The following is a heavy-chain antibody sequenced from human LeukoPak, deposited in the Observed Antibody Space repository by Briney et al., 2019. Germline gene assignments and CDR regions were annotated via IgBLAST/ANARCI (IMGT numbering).Heavy chain of an antibody. D-gene: IGHD3-22*01. CDR2: IYYSGST. Sequence: SETLSLTCTVSGGSISSSSYYWGWIRQPPGKGLEWIGSIYYSGSTYYNPSLKSRVTISVDTSKNQFSLKLSSVTAADTAVYYCARRPRYYDSSGYPNWGQGTLVTVSS. CDR1: GGSISSSSYY. J-gene: IGHJ4*02. V-gene: IGHV4-39*01. CDR3: ARRPRYYDSSGYPN.